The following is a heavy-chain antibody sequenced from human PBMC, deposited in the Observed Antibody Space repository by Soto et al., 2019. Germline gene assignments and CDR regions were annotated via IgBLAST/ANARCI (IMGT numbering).Heavy chain of an antibody. Sequence: GGSLRLSCVASGFNFDDHVMHWVRQVPGKGLEWVGHINWDGYSIGYGGSVRGRFSISRDDAKNTLYLQMNSLRPEDTALYFCARSWSGSTSGRVDVWGQGTTVTVSS. CDR1: GFNFDDHV. CDR3: ARSWSGSTSGRVDV. J-gene: IGHJ6*02. V-gene: IGHV3-9*01. CDR2: INWDGYSI. D-gene: IGHD3-3*01.